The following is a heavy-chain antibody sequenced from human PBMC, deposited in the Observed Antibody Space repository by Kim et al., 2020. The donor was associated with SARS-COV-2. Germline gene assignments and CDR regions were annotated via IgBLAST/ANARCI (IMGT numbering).Heavy chain of an antibody. J-gene: IGHJ6*02. V-gene: IGHV3-21*01. CDR2: ISSSSSYI. CDR1: GFTFSSYS. CDR3: ARDIAQYYYDSSGYSQDYYYYYGMDV. Sequence: GGSLRLSCAASGFTFSSYSMNWVRQAPGKGLEWVSSISSSSSYIYYADSVKGRFTISRDNAKNSLYLQMNSLRAEDTAVYYCARDIAQYYYDSSGYSQDYYYYYGMDVWGQGTTVTVSS. D-gene: IGHD3-22*01.